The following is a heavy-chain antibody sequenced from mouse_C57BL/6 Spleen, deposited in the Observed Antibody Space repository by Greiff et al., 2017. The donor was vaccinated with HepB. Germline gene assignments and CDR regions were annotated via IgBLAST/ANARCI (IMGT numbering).Heavy chain of an antibody. J-gene: IGHJ3*01. D-gene: IGHD2-4*01. CDR2: ISSGGSYT. V-gene: IGHV5-6*01. Sequence: EVQGVESGGDLVKPGGSLKLSCAASGFTFSSYGMSWVRQTPDKRLEWVATISSGGSYTYYPDSVKGRFTISRDNAKNTLYLQMSSLKSEDTAMYYWARHENYDYEAWFAYWGQGTLVTVSA. CDR1: GFTFSSYG. CDR3: ARHENYDYEAWFAY.